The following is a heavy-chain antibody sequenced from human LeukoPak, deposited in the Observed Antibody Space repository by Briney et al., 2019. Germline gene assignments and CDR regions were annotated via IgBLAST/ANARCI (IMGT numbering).Heavy chain of an antibody. D-gene: IGHD2-21*01. CDR1: GFTFSSYE. J-gene: IGHJ4*02. CDR2: ISSSGTPI. V-gene: IGHV3-48*03. Sequence: GGSLRLSCAASGFTFSSYEMNWVRQAPGKGLEWVSHISSSGTPIHYADSVKGRFTISRDNAKNSLFLQMNSLRAEDTAVYYCAREKTACGGDCYDSWGQRTLVTVSS. CDR3: AREKTACGGDCYDS.